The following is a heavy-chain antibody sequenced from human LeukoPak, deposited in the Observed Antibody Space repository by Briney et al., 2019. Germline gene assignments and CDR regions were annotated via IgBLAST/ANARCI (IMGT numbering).Heavy chain of an antibody. J-gene: IGHJ5*02. V-gene: IGHV4-4*02. CDR2: IYHSGST. Sequence: PSETLSLTCAVSGGSISSSNWWSWVRQPPGKGLEWIGEIYHSGSTNYNPSLKSRVTISADKSKNQFSLKLSSVTAADTAVYYCAEWELLLGWFDPWGQGTLVTVSS. CDR1: GGSISSSNW. D-gene: IGHD1-26*01. CDR3: AEWELLLGWFDP.